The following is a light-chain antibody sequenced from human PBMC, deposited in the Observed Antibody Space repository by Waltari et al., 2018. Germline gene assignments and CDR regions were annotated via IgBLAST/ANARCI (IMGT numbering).Light chain of an antibody. CDR1: SSDVGGYDY. CDR3: GSYTSSTTLA. V-gene: IGLV2-14*03. Sequence: QSALTQPASVSGSPGQSITLSCTGPSSDVGGYDYVSWYQQHPGKAPKLILYDVSNRPLEVSHRFSGSKSGNTASLTISGLQADDEAEYYCGSYTSSTTLAFGTGTKVTVL. J-gene: IGLJ1*01. CDR2: DVS.